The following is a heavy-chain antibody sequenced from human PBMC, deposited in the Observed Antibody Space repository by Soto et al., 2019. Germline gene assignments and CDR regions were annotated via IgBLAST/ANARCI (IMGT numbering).Heavy chain of an antibody. CDR2: ISYDGHNK. CDR3: AKDLQAYGDYNSFYYGMDV. Sequence: QVQLVESGGGVVQPGGSLRLSCTASGFTFTTFGIHWVRQAPGKGLEWVALISYDGHNKYYSDSVKGRFTISRDNYKNTLSLKMTSLRAEDTAVYYCAKDLQAYGDYNSFYYGMDVWGQGTTVSVSS. V-gene: IGHV3-30*18. D-gene: IGHD4-17*01. CDR1: GFTFTTFG. J-gene: IGHJ6*02.